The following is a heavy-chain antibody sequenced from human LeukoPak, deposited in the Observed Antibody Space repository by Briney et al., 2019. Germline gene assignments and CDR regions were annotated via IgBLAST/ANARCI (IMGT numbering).Heavy chain of an antibody. J-gene: IGHJ4*02. V-gene: IGHV1-2*02. CDR1: GYTFTGYY. CDR2: INPNSGGT. Sequence: GASVKASCKASGYTFTGYYMHWVRQAPGQGLEWMGWINPNSGGTSYAQKFQGRVTMTRDTSISTAYKELSRLRSDDTAVYYCASTHSSGQSYWGQGTLVTVSS. CDR3: ASTHSSGQSY. D-gene: IGHD3-22*01.